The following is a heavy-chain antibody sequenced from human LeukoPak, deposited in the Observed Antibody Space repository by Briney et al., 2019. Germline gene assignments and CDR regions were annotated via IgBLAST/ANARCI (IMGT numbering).Heavy chain of an antibody. J-gene: IGHJ4*02. CDR3: ARDRRSGWYFDY. Sequence: SETLSLTCTVSGGSISSCYWSWIRQPAGKGLEWIGRIYTSGSTNYNPSLKSRVTMSVDTSKNQFSLKLSSVTAADTAVYYCARDRRSGWYFDYWGQGTLVTVSP. D-gene: IGHD6-19*01. V-gene: IGHV4-4*07. CDR2: IYTSGST. CDR1: GGSISSCY.